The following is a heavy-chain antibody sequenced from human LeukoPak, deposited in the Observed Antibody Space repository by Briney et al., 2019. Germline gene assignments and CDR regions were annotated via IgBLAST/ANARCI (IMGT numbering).Heavy chain of an antibody. CDR1: GFTFSSYA. D-gene: IGHD6-13*01. Sequence: GGSLSLSCAASGFTFSSYAMSWVRQAPGKGLEWVSAISGSGGSTYYADSVKGRFTISRDNSKNTLYLQMNSLRAEDTAVYYCAKDSPSSWYSNDAFDIWGQGTMVTVSS. CDR2: ISGSGGST. CDR3: AKDSPSSWYSNDAFDI. V-gene: IGHV3-23*01. J-gene: IGHJ3*02.